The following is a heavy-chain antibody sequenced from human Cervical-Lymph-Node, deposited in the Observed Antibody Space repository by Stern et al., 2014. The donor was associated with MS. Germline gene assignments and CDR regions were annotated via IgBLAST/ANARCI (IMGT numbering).Heavy chain of an antibody. V-gene: IGHV1-18*01. CDR2: MSAYNGNT. D-gene: IGHD3-22*01. J-gene: IGHJ4*02. CDR3: ARDRYFYDTSAHWGGDY. CDR1: GYTFTSYG. Sequence: QVQLVQSGAEVKMPGASVKVSCKASGYTFTSYGISWVRQAPGQGLEWMGWMSAYNGNTKYAQNLQGRVTLTTDTSTSTGYMELRSLRSDDTAVYYCARDRYFYDTSAHWGGDYWGQGTLVTVSP.